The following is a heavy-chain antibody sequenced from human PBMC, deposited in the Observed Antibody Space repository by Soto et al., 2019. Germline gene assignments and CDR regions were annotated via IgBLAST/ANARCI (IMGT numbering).Heavy chain of an antibody. CDR1: GYPFSSYG. J-gene: IGHJ4*02. D-gene: IGHD5-12*01. CDR3: ARAHDMVATALDN. Sequence: QVQLVQSGVEVKRPGASVLVSCTTSGYPFSSYGFTWVRQAPGEGLERLGWISTYNVNTKYAQEMRGRSSLNANTATTTAYMDLKSLRFDDTGVYYCARAHDMVATALDNRGKGTIVTAS. CDR2: ISTYNVNT. V-gene: IGHV1-18*04.